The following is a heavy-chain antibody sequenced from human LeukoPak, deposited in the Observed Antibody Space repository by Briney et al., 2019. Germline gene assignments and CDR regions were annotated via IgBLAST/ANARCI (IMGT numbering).Heavy chain of an antibody. CDR2: IFYSGSS. CDR1: GDSLNSYY. Sequence: SETLSLTCTVSGDSLNSYYWSWIRQPPGEGLQWVGYIFYSGSSNYNASLRSRVAISVDTSKNQFSLKLTSVTAADTAVYYCAGRAARFFDYWGQGILVTVSS. V-gene: IGHV4-59*01. CDR3: AGRAARFFDY. D-gene: IGHD6-25*01. J-gene: IGHJ4*02.